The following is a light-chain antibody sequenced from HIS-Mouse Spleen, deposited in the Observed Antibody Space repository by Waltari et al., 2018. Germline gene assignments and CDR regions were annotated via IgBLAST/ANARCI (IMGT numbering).Light chain of an antibody. CDR3: CSYAGSYSYV. CDR1: SSDVGGYND. J-gene: IGLJ1*01. CDR2: DVS. Sequence: QSALTPPRSVSGSPGQSVSISRTGTSSDVGGYNDVSWYQQHPGKAPKLMIYDVSKRPSGVPDRFSGSKSGNTASLTISGLQAEDEADYYCCSYAGSYSYVFGTGTKVTVL. V-gene: IGLV2-11*01.